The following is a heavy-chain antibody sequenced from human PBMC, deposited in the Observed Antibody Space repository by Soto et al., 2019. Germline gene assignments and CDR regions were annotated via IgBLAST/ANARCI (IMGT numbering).Heavy chain of an antibody. CDR3: ARVSPDLDYIWGSYRFRGMDV. V-gene: IGHV4-34*01. D-gene: IGHD3-16*02. CDR1: GGSFSGYY. J-gene: IGHJ6*03. Sequence: SETLSLNCAVYGGSFSGYYWSWIRQPPGKGLEWIGEINHSGSTNYNPSLKSRVTISVDTSKNQFSLKLSSVTAADTAVYYCARVSPDLDYIWGSYRFRGMDVWGKGTTVTVSS. CDR2: INHSGST.